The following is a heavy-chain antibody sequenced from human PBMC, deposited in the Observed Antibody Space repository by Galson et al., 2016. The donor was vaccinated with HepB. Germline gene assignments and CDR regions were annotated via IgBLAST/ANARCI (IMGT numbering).Heavy chain of an antibody. CDR1: GYPFTSYL. Sequence: SVKVSCKGSGYPFTSYLITWVRQAPGQGLEWLGWISTYSSDSKYAEKVQDRVTMTTDTSTSTAYMELRSLRSDDTAVYYCAGGGLYYFDYWGQGTLVSVSS. CDR2: ISTYSSDS. V-gene: IGHV1-18*01. D-gene: IGHD3-16*01. CDR3: AGGGLYYFDY. J-gene: IGHJ4*02.